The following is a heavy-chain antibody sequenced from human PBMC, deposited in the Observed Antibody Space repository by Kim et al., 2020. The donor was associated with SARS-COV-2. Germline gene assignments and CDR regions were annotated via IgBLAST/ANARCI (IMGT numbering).Heavy chain of an antibody. D-gene: IGHD6-6*01. Sequence: GGSLRLSCEASGFIFSTFCMHWVRQAPGKGLEWVADIWFGEKSEYYADYVKGRFTISRDNAKNMVYVQMNSLRDEDTAVYYCARACEFSTTDASDIWGEG. CDR1: GFIFSTFC. CDR3: ARACEFSTTDASDI. V-gene: IGHV3-33*03. CDR2: IWFGEKSE. J-gene: IGHJ3*02.